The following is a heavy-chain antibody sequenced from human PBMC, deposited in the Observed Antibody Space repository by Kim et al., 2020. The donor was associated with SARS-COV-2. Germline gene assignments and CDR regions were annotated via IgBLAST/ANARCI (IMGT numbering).Heavy chain of an antibody. Sequence: GGSLRLSCAASGFTFSSYAMSWVRQAPGKGLEWVSAISGSGGSTYYADSVKGRFTISRDNSKNTLYLQMNSLRAEDTAVYYCAKDLAPAAGTPLGDFDYWGQGTLVTVSS. CDR3: AKDLAPAAGTPLGDFDY. J-gene: IGHJ4*02. CDR2: ISGSGGST. CDR1: GFTFSSYA. D-gene: IGHD6-13*01. V-gene: IGHV3-23*01.